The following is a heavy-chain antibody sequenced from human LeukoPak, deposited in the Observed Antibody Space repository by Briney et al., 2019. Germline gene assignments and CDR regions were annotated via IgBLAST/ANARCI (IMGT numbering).Heavy chain of an antibody. CDR2: IYYSGST. CDR1: GGSVSSGSFY. J-gene: IGHJ4*02. V-gene: IGHV4-61*01. Sequence: ASETLSLTCTVSGGSVSSGSFYWTWIRQPPGKGLEWIGYIYYSGSTNYNPSLKSRVAMSVDTSKNQFSLKLTSVSAADTAVYYCAREEITAAGRSLDYWGQGTLVTVSS. CDR3: AREEITAAGRSLDY. D-gene: IGHD6-13*01.